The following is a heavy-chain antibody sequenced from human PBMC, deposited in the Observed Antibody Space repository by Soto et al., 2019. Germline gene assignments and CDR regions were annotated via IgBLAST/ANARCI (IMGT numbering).Heavy chain of an antibody. Sequence: QVHLVQSGAEVKKPGASVTISCKASGYTFTVYSMHWVRQAPGQGLEWMGIINPSGGSTNYAQKFQGRVPMTSDTSTSTVYMDLSSLRSEDTAIYYCATGSYSKPNYWGQGTLVTVSS. D-gene: IGHD1-26*01. CDR2: INPSGGST. CDR3: ATGSYSKPNY. CDR1: GYTFTVYS. V-gene: IGHV1-46*03. J-gene: IGHJ4*02.